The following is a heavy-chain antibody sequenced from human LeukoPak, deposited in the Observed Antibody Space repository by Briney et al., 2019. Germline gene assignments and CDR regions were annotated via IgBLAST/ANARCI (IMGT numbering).Heavy chain of an antibody. CDR2: TSNDESIK. CDR1: GFTFNSYT. Sequence: AGGCLRLSFSASGFTFNSYTVFWVRQAPGKGLGWVAVTSNDESIKYYADSVKGRFTISRDNSRDTLFLEMSSLRVEDTAVYYCARDPILGPPDYFDYWGRGTLVTVSS. J-gene: IGHJ4*02. CDR3: ARDPILGPPDYFDY. D-gene: IGHD1-14*01. V-gene: IGHV3-30-3*01.